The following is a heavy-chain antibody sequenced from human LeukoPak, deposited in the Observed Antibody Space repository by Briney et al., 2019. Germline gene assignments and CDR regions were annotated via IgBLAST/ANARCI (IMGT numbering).Heavy chain of an antibody. J-gene: IGHJ6*03. CDR1: GYTFTSYD. D-gene: IGHD4-17*01. V-gene: IGHV1-8*02. CDR3: ARVYGDYITYYYYMDV. CDR2: MNPNSGNT. Sequence: ASVKVSCKASGYTFTSYDINWVRQATGQGLEWMGWMNPNSGNTGYAQKFQGRVTMTTDTSTSTAYMELRSLRSDDTAVYYCARVYGDYITYYYYMDVWGKGTTVTISS.